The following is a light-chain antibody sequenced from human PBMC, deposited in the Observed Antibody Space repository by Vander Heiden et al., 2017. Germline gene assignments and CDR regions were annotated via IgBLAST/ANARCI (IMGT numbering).Light chain of an antibody. CDR3: QQCYSTPIS. V-gene: IGKV4-1*01. Sequence: DIVMTQSPDSLAVPLGERATINCKSSQSVLYSSNNENYLAWYQQKSGQPPKLLIYWASTRESGVPDRFSGSGSGTDFTLTISSLQAEDVAVYYCQQCYSTPISFGQGTRLEIK. CDR2: WAS. CDR1: QSVLYSSNNENY. J-gene: IGKJ5*01.